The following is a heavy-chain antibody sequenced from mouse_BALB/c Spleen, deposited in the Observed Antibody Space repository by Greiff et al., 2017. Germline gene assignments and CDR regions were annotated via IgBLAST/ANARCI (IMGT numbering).Heavy chain of an antibody. Sequence: EVKVVESGGGLVQPGGSMKLSCVASGFTFSNYWMNWVRQSPEKGLEWVAEIRLKSNNYATHYAESVKGRFTISRDDSKSSVYLQMNNLRAEDTGIYYCTPRDNFDLYYFDYWGQGTTLTVSS. CDR3: TPRDNFDLYYFDY. V-gene: IGHV6-6*02. CDR2: IRLKSNNYAT. CDR1: GFTFSNYW. J-gene: IGHJ2*01. D-gene: IGHD1-3*01.